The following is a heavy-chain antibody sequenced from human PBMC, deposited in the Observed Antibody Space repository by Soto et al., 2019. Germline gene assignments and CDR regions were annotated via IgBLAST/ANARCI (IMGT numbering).Heavy chain of an antibody. V-gene: IGHV4-59*08. CDR2: MYYGGRT. J-gene: IGHJ5*02. Sequence: PSETLSLTCTFSVGSIISYYWSWVREPPGKGLEWIGYMYYGGRTNYNPSLKSRVTISVDTSKMQVSLKLSSVTAADTAVYFCARGTPSPLIVRSSRGPWFDPWGQGTLVTVSS. CDR3: ARGTPSPLIVRSSRGPWFDP. CDR1: VGSIISYY. D-gene: IGHD2-15*01.